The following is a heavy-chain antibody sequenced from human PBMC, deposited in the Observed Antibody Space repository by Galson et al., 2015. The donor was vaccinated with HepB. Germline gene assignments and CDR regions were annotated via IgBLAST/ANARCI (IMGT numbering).Heavy chain of an antibody. CDR2: ISDSGGTI. CDR3: ARGFWRGYSNWFDP. Sequence: SLRLSCAASGFTFSDYFMSWIRQAPGKGLEWISYISDSGGTIYYADSVKGRFTISRDNAKNSVYLQMNILRAEDTAVYYCARGFWRGYSNWFDPWGQGTLVTVSS. CDR1: GFTFSDYF. D-gene: IGHD3-3*01. V-gene: IGHV3-11*01. J-gene: IGHJ5*02.